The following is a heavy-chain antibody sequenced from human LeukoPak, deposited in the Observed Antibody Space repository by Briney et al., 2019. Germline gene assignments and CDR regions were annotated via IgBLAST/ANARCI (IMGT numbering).Heavy chain of an antibody. CDR2: IYHSGST. J-gene: IGHJ4*02. D-gene: IGHD3-16*02. V-gene: IGHV4-30-2*01. Sequence: PSETLSLTCTVSGGSISSGGYYWSWIRQPPGKGLEWIGYIYHSGSTYYNPSLKSRVTISVDRSKNQFSLKLSSVTAADTAVYYCARGYYVWGSYRLPYFDYWGQGTLVTVSS. CDR1: GGSISSGGYY. CDR3: ARGYYVWGSYRLPYFDY.